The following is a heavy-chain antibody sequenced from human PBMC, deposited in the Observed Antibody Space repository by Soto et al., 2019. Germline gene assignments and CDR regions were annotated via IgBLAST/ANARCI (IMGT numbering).Heavy chain of an antibody. CDR3: ARTTAVPNTLRSRYYFDY. CDR2: VHFSGTT. J-gene: IGHJ4*02. CDR1: GGSVNNRTYY. Sequence: QVQLQESGPGLLKPSETLSLTCSVSGGSVNNRTYYWSWFGQPPGKRLEWLGDVHFSGTTNYNPSLKSRVSISVDTSKNQFSLSLSSVTAADTALYYCARTTAVPNTLRSRYYFDYWGQGTLVTVSS. V-gene: IGHV4-61*01. D-gene: IGHD4-17*01.